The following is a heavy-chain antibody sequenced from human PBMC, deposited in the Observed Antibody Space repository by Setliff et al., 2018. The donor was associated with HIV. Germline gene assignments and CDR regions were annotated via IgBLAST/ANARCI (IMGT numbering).Heavy chain of an antibody. Sequence: GGSLRLSCITSGFTFGDYVMSWFRQAPGKGLEWVGFIRSKAHGGTTEYAASVEVRFIISRDDSKSIAYLQMNSLKTEDTAVYFCTRDGGGDYGVYAPDYWGQGTLVTVSS. V-gene: IGHV3-49*03. D-gene: IGHD4-17*01. CDR2: IRSKAHGGTT. CDR3: TRDGGGDYGVYAPDY. CDR1: GFTFGDYV. J-gene: IGHJ4*02.